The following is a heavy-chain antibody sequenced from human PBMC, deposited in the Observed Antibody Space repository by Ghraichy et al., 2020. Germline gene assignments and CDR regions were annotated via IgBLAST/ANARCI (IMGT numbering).Heavy chain of an antibody. Sequence: SETLSLTCTVSGGSISSSSYYWGWIRQPPGKGLEWIGSIYYSGSTYYNPSLKSRVTISVDTSKNQFSLKLSSVTAADTAVYYCARQEQKKWLLQAFDIWGQGTMVTVSS. D-gene: IGHD3-22*01. CDR2: IYYSGST. CDR3: ARQEQKKWLLQAFDI. V-gene: IGHV4-39*01. J-gene: IGHJ3*02. CDR1: GGSISSSSYY.